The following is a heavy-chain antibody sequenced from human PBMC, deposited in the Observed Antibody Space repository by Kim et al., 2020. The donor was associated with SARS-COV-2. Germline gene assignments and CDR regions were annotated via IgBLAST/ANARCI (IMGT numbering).Heavy chain of an antibody. CDR1: GFTFSSYS. J-gene: IGHJ6*02. CDR3: ARRLVLQTDCSGGSCYSGAGYYYYYGMDV. CDR2: ISSSSSTI. D-gene: IGHD2-15*01. V-gene: IGHV3-48*02. Sequence: GGSLRLSCAASGFTFSSYSMNWVRQAPGKGLEWVSYISSSSSTIYYADSVKGRFTISRDNAKNSLYLQMNSLRDEDTAVYYCARRLVLQTDCSGGSCYSGAGYYYYYGMDVWGQGTTVTVSS.